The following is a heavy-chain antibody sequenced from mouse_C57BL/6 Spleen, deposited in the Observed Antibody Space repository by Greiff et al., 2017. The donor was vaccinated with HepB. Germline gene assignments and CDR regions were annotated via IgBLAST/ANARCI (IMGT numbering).Heavy chain of an antibody. CDR2: ISSGGSYT. CDR1: GFTFSSYG. Sequence: VQLQQSGGDLVKPGGSLKLSCAASGFTFSSYGMSWVRQTPDKRLEWVATISSGGSYTYYPDSVKGRFTISRDNAKNTLYLQMSSLKSEDTAMYYCARQKDYGSSSDWYFDVWGTGTTVTVSS. J-gene: IGHJ1*03. D-gene: IGHD1-1*01. V-gene: IGHV5-6*01. CDR3: ARQKDYGSSSDWYFDV.